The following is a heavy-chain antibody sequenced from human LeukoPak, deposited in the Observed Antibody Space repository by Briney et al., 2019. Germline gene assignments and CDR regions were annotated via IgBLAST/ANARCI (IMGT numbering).Heavy chain of an antibody. D-gene: IGHD6-19*01. CDR2: IYYSGST. Sequence: SETLSLTCTVSGGSISSYYWSWIRQPPGKGLEWIGYIYYSGSTNYNPSLKSRVTISVDTSKNKFSLKLSSVTAADTAAYYCARLQGGGWYQFDYWGQGTLVTVSS. J-gene: IGHJ4*02. CDR3: ARLQGGGWYQFDY. CDR1: GGSISSYY. V-gene: IGHV4-59*08.